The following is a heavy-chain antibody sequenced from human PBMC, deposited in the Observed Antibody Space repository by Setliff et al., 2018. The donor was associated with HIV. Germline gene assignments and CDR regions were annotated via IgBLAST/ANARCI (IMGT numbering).Heavy chain of an antibody. Sequence: SETLSLTCTVSGGSISIGGYYWTWVRHHPGKALEWIGYIYSSGTTYYNPSLTGRILMSVDVSRNEFSLTLRSVIAADTAIYYCVRETLYSYVDVWGKGTTVTVSS. CDR1: GGSISIGGYY. CDR2: IYSSGTT. D-gene: IGHD3-16*01. CDR3: VRETLYSYVDV. J-gene: IGHJ6*04. V-gene: IGHV4-31*03.